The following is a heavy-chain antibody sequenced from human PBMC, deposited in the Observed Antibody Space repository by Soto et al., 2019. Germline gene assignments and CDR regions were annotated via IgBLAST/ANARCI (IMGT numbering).Heavy chain of an antibody. CDR2: ISSRGSST. CDR3: AKLTTVTTTYNWFDP. V-gene: IGHV3-23*04. Sequence: EVQLVESGGGLVQPGGSLRLSCAASGFTFAAYAMPWVRQAPGRGLEWVSGISSRGSSTYYADSVKGRFAVSRDNSKNTLYLQMSSLRAEDTDVYYCAKLTTVTTTYNWFDPWGEGTLVTVSS. CDR1: GFTFAAYA. J-gene: IGHJ5*02. D-gene: IGHD4-4*01.